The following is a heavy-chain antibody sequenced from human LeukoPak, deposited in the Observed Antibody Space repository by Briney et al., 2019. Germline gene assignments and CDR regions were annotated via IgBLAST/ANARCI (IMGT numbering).Heavy chain of an antibody. J-gene: IGHJ4*02. Sequence: SETLSLTCTVSGGSISSYYWSWIRQPPGKGLEWTGYIYYSGSTNYNPSLKSRVTISVDTSENQFSLKLSSVTAADTAIYYCARAVSGRFDYWGQGTLVTVSS. D-gene: IGHD6-19*01. V-gene: IGHV4-59*08. CDR1: GGSISSYY. CDR2: IYYSGST. CDR3: ARAVSGRFDY.